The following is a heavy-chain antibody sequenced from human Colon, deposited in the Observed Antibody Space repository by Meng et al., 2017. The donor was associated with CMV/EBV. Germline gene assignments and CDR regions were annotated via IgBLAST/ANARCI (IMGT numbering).Heavy chain of an antibody. CDR1: AYTFAGYD. V-gene: IGHV1-2*06. CDR2: INPNSGGA. D-gene: IGHD3-16*01. J-gene: IGHJ2*01. CDR3: AREGLVGDLRYFDL. Sequence: QVQLVQSGAEAKKSXXSVKVXRKASAYTFAGYDMHWVRQAPGQGLEWMGRINPNSGGANYAQKFQGRVTMTRDTSISTAYMELSRLRSDDTAVYYCAREGLVGDLRYFDLWGRGTLVTVAS.